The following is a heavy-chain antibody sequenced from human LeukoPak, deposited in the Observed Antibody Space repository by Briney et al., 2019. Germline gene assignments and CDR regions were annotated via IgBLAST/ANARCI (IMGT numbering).Heavy chain of an antibody. V-gene: IGHV4-34*01. D-gene: IGHD6-13*01. Sequence: SETPSLTCAVYGGSFSGYYWSWIRQPPGKGLEWIGEINHSGSTNYNPSLKSRVTISVDTSKNQFSLKLSSVTAADTAVYYCAIHSPAAAVDYFDYWGQGTLVTVSS. CDR2: INHSGST. J-gene: IGHJ4*02. CDR3: AIHSPAAAVDYFDY. CDR1: GGSFSGYY.